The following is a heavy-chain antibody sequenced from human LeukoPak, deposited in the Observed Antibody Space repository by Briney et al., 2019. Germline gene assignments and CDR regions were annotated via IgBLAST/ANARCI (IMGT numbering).Heavy chain of an antibody. D-gene: IGHD2-2*01. CDR2: INTDGSST. CDR3: ANRYCSSTSCYPYYFDY. J-gene: IGHJ4*02. Sequence: GGSLRLSCAASGFTFSSYWMHWVRQAPGKGLVWVSRINTDGSSTSYADSVKGRFTISRDNAKNTLYLQMNSLRAEDTAVYYCANRYCSSTSCYPYYFDYWGQGTLVTVSS. CDR1: GFTFSSYW. V-gene: IGHV3-74*01.